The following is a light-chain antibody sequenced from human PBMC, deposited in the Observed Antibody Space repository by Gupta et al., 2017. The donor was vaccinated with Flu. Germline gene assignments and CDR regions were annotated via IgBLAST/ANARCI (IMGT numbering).Light chain of an antibody. V-gene: IGKV3-20*01. Sequence: LTQSPDTLSLSPGEKATLSCRASASVSSSSLAWYQKQPGRAPRLLIYGASRRATGIPDRFSGSESGTDFTLTISRLEPADFAVYYCHQYGNSPETIGQGTRVDIK. CDR2: GAS. CDR3: HQYGNSPET. CDR1: ASVSSSS. J-gene: IGKJ1*01.